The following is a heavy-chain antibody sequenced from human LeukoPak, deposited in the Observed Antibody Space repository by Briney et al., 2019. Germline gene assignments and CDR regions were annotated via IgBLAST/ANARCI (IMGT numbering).Heavy chain of an antibody. Sequence: PGGSLRLSCAASGFTFSSYAMSWVRQAPGKGLEWVSAISGSGGSTYYADSVKGRFTISRDNSKNTLYLQMNSLRAEDTAVYYCALHGNYYDSSGYDYWGQGTLVTVSS. J-gene: IGHJ4*02. D-gene: IGHD3-22*01. CDR3: ALHGNYYDSSGYDY. V-gene: IGHV3-23*01. CDR1: GFTFSSYA. CDR2: ISGSGGST.